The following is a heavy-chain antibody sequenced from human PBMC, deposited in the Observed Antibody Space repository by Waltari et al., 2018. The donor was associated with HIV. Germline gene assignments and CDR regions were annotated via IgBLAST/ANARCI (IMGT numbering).Heavy chain of an antibody. Sequence: QVHLVQSGPEVKRTGASVKISCKGYGYIFMNFDVNWVRQAAGHGPEWLGWMNPNSGNTASPYIFEERVTMTRDVSTDTAYMEMSGLTPEDTAIYYCARNSSAKGNRYFYYGLDVWGQGTPVTV. CDR2: MNPNSGNT. D-gene: IGHD3-22*01. V-gene: IGHV1-8*02. CDR3: ARNSSAKGNRYFYYGLDV. J-gene: IGHJ6*02. CDR1: GYIFMNFD.